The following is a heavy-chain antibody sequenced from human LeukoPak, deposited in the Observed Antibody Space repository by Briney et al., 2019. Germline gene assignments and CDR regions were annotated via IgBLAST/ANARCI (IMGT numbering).Heavy chain of an antibody. CDR2: INHSGST. J-gene: IGHJ3*02. CDR1: VGSFSGYY. CDR3: ARIRAYDFWSGSNLRHAFDI. D-gene: IGHD3-3*01. V-gene: IGHV4-34*01. Sequence: SETLSLTCAVYVGSFSGYYWSWIRQPPGKGLEWIVEINHSGSTNYNPSLKSRVTISVDTSKNQFSLKLSSVTAADTAVYYCARIRAYDFWSGSNLRHAFDIWGQGTMVTVSS.